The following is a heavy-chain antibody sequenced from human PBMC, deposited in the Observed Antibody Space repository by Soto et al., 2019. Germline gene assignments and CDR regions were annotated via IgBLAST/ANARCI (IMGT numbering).Heavy chain of an antibody. Sequence: ASVKVSCKASGYTFTSYGISWVRQAPGQGLEWMGWISAYNGNRNYVQKLQGRVTMTTDTSTSTAYMELRSLRSDDTAVYYCARKLMTTVPADIWGQGTMVTVSS. CDR3: ARKLMTTVPADI. V-gene: IGHV1-18*01. CDR2: ISAYNGNR. J-gene: IGHJ3*02. CDR1: GYTFTSYG. D-gene: IGHD4-17*01.